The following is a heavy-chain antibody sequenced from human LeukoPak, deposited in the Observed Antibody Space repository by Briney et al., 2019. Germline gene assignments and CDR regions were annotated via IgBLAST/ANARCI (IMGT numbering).Heavy chain of an antibody. V-gene: IGHV3-23*01. D-gene: IGHD6-19*01. CDR2: ISGSGGST. Sequence: GGSLRLSCAVSGFTFSSYSMNWVRQAPGKGLEWVSAISGSGGSTYYADSVKGRFTISRDNSKNTLYLQMNSLRAEDTAVYYCAKDHYSSGWPYYFDYWGQGTLVTVSS. CDR1: GFTFSSYS. J-gene: IGHJ4*02. CDR3: AKDHYSSGWPYYFDY.